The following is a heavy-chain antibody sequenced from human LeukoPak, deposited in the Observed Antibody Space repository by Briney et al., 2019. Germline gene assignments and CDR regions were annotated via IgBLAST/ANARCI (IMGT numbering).Heavy chain of an antibody. V-gene: IGHV3-30*03. Sequence: GRSLRLSCAASGFTLSSYGMHWVRQAPGKGLEWVAVISYDGSNKYYADSVKGRFTISRDNAKNTLYLQMNSLRDDDTAIYYCARDERGNWNDTPRYWGQGTLVTVSS. D-gene: IGHD1-1*01. CDR1: GFTLSSYG. CDR3: ARDERGNWNDTPRY. J-gene: IGHJ4*02. CDR2: ISYDGSNK.